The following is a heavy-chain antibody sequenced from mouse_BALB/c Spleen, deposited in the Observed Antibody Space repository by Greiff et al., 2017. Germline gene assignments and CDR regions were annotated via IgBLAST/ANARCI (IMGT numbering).Heavy chain of an antibody. J-gene: IGHJ3*01. CDR3: ARRIYDGYGAWFAY. Sequence: EVKLQESGPGLVKPSQSLSLTCTVTGYSITSDYAWNWIRQFPGNKLEWMGYISYSGSTSYNPSLKSRISITRDTSKNQFFLQLNSVTTEDTATYYCARRIYDGYGAWFAYWGQGTLVTVSA. D-gene: IGHD2-3*01. CDR2: ISYSGST. V-gene: IGHV3-2*02. CDR1: GYSITSDYA.